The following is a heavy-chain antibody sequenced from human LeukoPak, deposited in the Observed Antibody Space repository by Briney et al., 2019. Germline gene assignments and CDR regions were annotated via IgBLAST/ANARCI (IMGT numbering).Heavy chain of an antibody. D-gene: IGHD4/OR15-4a*01. CDR2: ISSSGSTI. CDR3: AKAGLVRGGALDS. Sequence: GGSLRLSCAASGFTFSSYEMNWVRQAPGKGLEWVSYISSSGSTIYYADSVKGRFTISRDNAKNTLFLQMNSLRVEDTAVYYCAKAGLVRGGALDSWGQGTLVTVSS. CDR1: GFTFSSYE. J-gene: IGHJ4*02. V-gene: IGHV3-48*03.